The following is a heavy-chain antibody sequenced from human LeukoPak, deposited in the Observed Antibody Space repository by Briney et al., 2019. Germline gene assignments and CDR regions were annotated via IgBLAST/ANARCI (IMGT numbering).Heavy chain of an antibody. CDR2: INHSGST. CDR3: ASFSSGPDY. Sequence: SETLSLTCAVYGGSFSGYYWSWIRQPPGKGLEWIGEINHSGSTNYNPSLKSRVTISVDTSKNQLSLKLSSVTAADTAVYYCASFSSGPDYWGQGTLVTVSS. J-gene: IGHJ4*02. D-gene: IGHD6-19*01. V-gene: IGHV4-34*01. CDR1: GGSFSGYY.